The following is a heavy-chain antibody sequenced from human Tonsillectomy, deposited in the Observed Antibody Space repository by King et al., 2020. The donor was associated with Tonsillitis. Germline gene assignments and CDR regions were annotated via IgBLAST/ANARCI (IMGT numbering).Heavy chain of an antibody. CDR1: GLTFSNYD. CDR2: ISGRGDTT. Sequence: VQLVESGGGLVQPGGSLRLSCAASGLTFSNYDMTWVRQAPGKGLEWVSAISGRGDTTYYADSVKGRFTISRDNSKNTLHLQMNSLRADDTAVYYCAKDRAYSVYDSDSGLDFWGQGTLVTVSS. J-gene: IGHJ4*02. V-gene: IGHV3-23*04. D-gene: IGHD5/OR15-5a*01. CDR3: AKDRAYSVYDSDSGLDF.